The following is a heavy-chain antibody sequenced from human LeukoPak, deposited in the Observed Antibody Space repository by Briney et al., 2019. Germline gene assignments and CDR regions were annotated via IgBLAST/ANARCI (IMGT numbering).Heavy chain of an antibody. CDR2: INQSGST. J-gene: IGHJ4*02. V-gene: IGHV4-34*01. CDR3: ATLGGLYYESHGYPDFDH. CDR1: GGSLSPYY. D-gene: IGHD3-22*01. Sequence: SETLSLTCSVSGGSLSPYYWSWIRQPPGGGLEWLGEINQSGSTNYNPSLKSRVTISVEKFKNQFSLEVTSVTAADTAMYYCATLGGLYYESHGYPDFDHWGQGTLVTVSS.